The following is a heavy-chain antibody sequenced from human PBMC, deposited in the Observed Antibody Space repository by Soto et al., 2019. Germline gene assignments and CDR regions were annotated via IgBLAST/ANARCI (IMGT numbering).Heavy chain of an antibody. CDR3: ATPIVAFY. D-gene: IGHD5-12*01. CDR2: INAGNGNT. Sequence: ASVKVSCKASGYTFTSYAIHWVRQAPGQRLEWMGWINAGNGNTKYSQKFQGRVIITRDTSAGTAYMELRSLRSEDTAVYYCATPIVAFYWGQGTLVNVFS. CDR1: GYTFTSYA. V-gene: IGHV1-3*01. J-gene: IGHJ4*02.